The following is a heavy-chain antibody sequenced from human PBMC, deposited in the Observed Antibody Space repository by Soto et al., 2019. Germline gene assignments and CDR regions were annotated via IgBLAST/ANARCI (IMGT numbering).Heavy chain of an antibody. D-gene: IGHD6-19*01. J-gene: IGHJ4*02. V-gene: IGHV1-46*01. CDR2: INPNGGST. CDR3: ARGLTAGDY. Sequence: QVQLVQSGAEVKKPGDSVKVSCKASGYTFTHYYRHWVRQAPGQGLELMGIINPNGGSTNYAQKFHGRVTVTRDTSTSTVYLELSSLRSEDTAVYYCARGLTAGDYWGQGTLVTVSS. CDR1: GYTFTHYY.